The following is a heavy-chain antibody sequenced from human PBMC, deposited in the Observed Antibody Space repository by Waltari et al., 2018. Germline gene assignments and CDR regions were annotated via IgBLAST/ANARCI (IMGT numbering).Heavy chain of an antibody. V-gene: IGHV3-23*03. CDR3: AKDRGGSYYGGDY. J-gene: IGHJ4*02. CDR1: GFTFSSYA. CDR2: IYSGGST. D-gene: IGHD1-26*01. Sequence: EVQLLESGGGLVQPGGSLRLSCAASGFTFSSYAMRWVRQAPGKGLEWVSVIYSGGSTYYADSVKGRFTISRDNSKNTLYLQMNSLRAEDTAVYYCAKDRGGSYYGGDYWGQGTLVTVSS.